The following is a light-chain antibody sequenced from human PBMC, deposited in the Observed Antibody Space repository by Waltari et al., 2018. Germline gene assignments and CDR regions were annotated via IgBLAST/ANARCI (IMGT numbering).Light chain of an antibody. V-gene: IGLV1-47*01. Sequence: HSVLTQPPSASGTPGQRVTISCSGSSSNIGRNNVYWYQQLPGTAPNLLIYRNNQRPSGVPDRFSGSKSGTSASLAISGLRSEDEADYYCATWDDSLSGPVFGGGTKLTVL. CDR2: RNN. J-gene: IGLJ3*02. CDR1: SSNIGRNN. CDR3: ATWDDSLSGPV.